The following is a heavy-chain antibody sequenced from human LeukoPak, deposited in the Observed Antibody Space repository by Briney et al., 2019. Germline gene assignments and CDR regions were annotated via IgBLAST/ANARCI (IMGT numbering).Heavy chain of an antibody. CDR2: IYYSGST. CDR3: AGRRGSSLASIDS. V-gene: IGHV4-31*03. Sequence: SQTLSLTCTVSGGSISSGGYYWSWIRQHPGKGLEWIGYIYYSGSTDYNPSLKSRVTISVDTSKNQFSLKLSSVTAADTAVYYCAGRRGSSLASIDSWGQGTLVTVSS. CDR1: GGSISSGGYY. D-gene: IGHD2-15*01. J-gene: IGHJ4*02.